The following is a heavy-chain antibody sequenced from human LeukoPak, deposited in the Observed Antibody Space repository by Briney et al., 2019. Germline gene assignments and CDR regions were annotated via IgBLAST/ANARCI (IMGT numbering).Heavy chain of an antibody. V-gene: IGHV3-53*01. J-gene: IGHJ4*02. Sequence: GGSLRLSCAASGFTVSNNYLSWVRKAPGKGLEWVSVIYSGGGTYYADPVKGRLTTSRDNSKNTLYLQMNSLRAEDTAVYYCAKDVRPSKDLWPPPNFDYWGQGTLVTVSS. CDR1: GFTVSNNY. CDR2: IYSGGGT. CDR3: AKDVRPSKDLWPPPNFDY. D-gene: IGHD2/OR15-2a*01.